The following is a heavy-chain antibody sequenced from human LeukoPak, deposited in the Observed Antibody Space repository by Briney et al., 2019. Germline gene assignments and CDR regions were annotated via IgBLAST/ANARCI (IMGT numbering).Heavy chain of an antibody. CDR3: ARLRVSGSYLYYFDY. D-gene: IGHD1-26*01. V-gene: IGHV4-4*09. CDR1: NGSISSYH. Sequence: SETLSLTCTVSNGSISSYHWSWVRQPPGKGMEWIGYILTSGTTNYNPSLKSRLTISVDTSKNQSTLKLSSVTAADTAVYYCARLRVSGSYLYYFDYWGQGTLVTVSS. J-gene: IGHJ4*02. CDR2: ILTSGTT.